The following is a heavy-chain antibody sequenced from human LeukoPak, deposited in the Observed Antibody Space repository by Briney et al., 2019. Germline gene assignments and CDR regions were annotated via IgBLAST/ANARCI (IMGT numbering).Heavy chain of an antibody. Sequence: PSETLSLTCTVSGGSIRSSYYYWGWIRQPPGKGLEWIGSIYDSGSTYYNPSLKSRVTISVDTSKNQFSLKLNSVTAADTAVYYCARTPLNYGGNSDAFDIWGQGTMVTVSS. CDR1: GGSIRSSYYY. D-gene: IGHD4-23*01. J-gene: IGHJ3*02. CDR2: IYDSGST. V-gene: IGHV4-39*01. CDR3: ARTPLNYGGNSDAFDI.